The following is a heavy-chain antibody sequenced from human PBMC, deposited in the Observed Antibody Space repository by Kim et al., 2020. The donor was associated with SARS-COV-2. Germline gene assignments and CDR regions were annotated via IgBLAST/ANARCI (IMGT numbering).Heavy chain of an antibody. D-gene: IGHD4-4*01. Sequence: SETLSLTCTVSGGSISSSSYYWGWIRQPPGKGLEWIGSIYYSGSTYYNPSLKSRVTISVDTSKNQFSMKLSSVTAADTAVYYCARLAKITVTTFRSTAVDYWGRGTLVTVSS. CDR1: GGSISSSSYY. J-gene: IGHJ4*02. V-gene: IGHV4-39*01. CDR3: ARLAKITVTTFRSTAVDY. CDR2: IYYSGST.